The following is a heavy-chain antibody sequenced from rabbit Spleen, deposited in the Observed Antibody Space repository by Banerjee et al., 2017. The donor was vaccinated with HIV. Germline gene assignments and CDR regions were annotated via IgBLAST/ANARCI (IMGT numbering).Heavy chain of an antibody. CDR2: IDTGSAGFT. J-gene: IGHJ3*01. V-gene: IGHV1S40*01. Sequence: QSLEESGGDLVKPGASLTHTCTASGVSFTNNYYMCWVRQAPGKGLEWNACIDTGSAGFTYFASWAKGRFTISKTSSTTVTLQVTSLTAADTATYFCARDSGTSFSSYGMDLWGQGTLVTVS. CDR1: GVSFTNNYY. CDR3: ARDSGTSFSSYGMDL. D-gene: IGHD8-1*01.